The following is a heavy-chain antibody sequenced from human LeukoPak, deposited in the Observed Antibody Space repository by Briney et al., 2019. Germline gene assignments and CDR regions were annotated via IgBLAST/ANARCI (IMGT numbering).Heavy chain of an antibody. CDR3: AGARITLFGVVSLFGY. CDR2: IIPIFGTA. V-gene: IGHV1-69*05. CDR1: GGTFSSYA. Sequence: GASVKVSCKASGGTFSSYAISWVRQAPGQGLEWMGRIIPIFGTANYAQKFQGRVTITTDESTSTAYMELSSLRSEDTAVYYRAGARITLFGVVSLFGYWGQGTLVTVSS. J-gene: IGHJ4*02. D-gene: IGHD3-3*01.